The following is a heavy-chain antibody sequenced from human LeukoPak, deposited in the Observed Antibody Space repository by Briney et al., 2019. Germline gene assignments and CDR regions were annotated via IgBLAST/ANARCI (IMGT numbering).Heavy chain of an antibody. J-gene: IGHJ4*02. CDR2: SNSDGSST. CDR1: GFTFSSYW. V-gene: IGHV3-74*01. D-gene: IGHD3-9*01. Sequence: GGSLRLSCAASGFTFSSYWMHWVRQAPGKELVWVSRSNSDGSSTSYADSVKGRFTISRDNAKNTLYLQMNSLRAEDTAVYYCARVRVDWLSKTKYFDYWGQGTLVTVSS. CDR3: ARVRVDWLSKTKYFDY.